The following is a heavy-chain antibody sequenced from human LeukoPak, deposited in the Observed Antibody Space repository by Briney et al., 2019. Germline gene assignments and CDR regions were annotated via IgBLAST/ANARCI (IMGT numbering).Heavy chain of an antibody. CDR2: IIPIFGTA. V-gene: IGHV1-69*13. CDR3: ARGAEMATSYFDY. J-gene: IGHJ4*02. Sequence: ASVKVSCKASGGTFSSYAISWVQQAPGQGLEWMGGIIPIFGTANYAQKFQGRVTITADESTSTAYMELSSLRSEDTAVYYCARGAEMATSYFDYWGQGTLVTVSS. CDR1: GGTFSSYA. D-gene: IGHD5-24*01.